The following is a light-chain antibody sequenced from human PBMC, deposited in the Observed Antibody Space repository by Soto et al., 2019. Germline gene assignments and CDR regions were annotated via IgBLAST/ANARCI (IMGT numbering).Light chain of an antibody. CDR2: AAS. Sequence: DIQLTQSPSFLSASVGDRVTITSRASKGIRNYLAWYPLTPGKAPKLXIYAASPLQSGVPSMFSGSGAGTECTRTISSLKHEDFATDYCQQLNIFPLTFGPGTQVDIK. J-gene: IGKJ3*01. CDR1: KGIRNY. CDR3: QQLNIFPLT. V-gene: IGKV1-9*01.